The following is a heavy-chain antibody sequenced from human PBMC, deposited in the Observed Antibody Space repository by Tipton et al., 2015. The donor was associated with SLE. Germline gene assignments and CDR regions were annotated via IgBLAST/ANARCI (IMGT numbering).Heavy chain of an antibody. CDR1: GFTFNTYG. V-gene: IGHV3-33*03. D-gene: IGHD3-3*02. Sequence: SLRLSCAASGFTFNTYGMHWVRQAPGKGLEWVAVIWFDGSKRDYVDSVKGRFTISRDNSKNSLYLQMTSLRIEDTALYYCAILPTDAFDVWGRGTMVTVS. J-gene: IGHJ3*01. CDR3: AILPTDAFDV. CDR2: IWFDGSKR.